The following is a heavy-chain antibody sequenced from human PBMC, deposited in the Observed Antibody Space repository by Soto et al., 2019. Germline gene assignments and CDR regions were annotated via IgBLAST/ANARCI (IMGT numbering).Heavy chain of an antibody. V-gene: IGHV4-30-4*01. CDR1: GGSISSGDYY. Sequence: SETLSLTCTVSGGSISSGDYYWSWIRQPPGKGLEWIGYIYYSGSTYYNPSLKSRVTISVDTSKNLFSLKLSSVTAADTAVYYCARMRYYYDSSGSGSWFDPWGQGTLVTVSS. CDR2: IYYSGST. D-gene: IGHD3-22*01. CDR3: ARMRYYYDSSGSGSWFDP. J-gene: IGHJ5*02.